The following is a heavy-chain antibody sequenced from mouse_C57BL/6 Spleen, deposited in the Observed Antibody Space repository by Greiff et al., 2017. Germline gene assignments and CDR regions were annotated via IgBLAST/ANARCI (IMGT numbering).Heavy chain of an antibody. CDR2: IDPSDSYT. J-gene: IGHJ2*01. CDR1: GYTFTSYW. V-gene: IGHV1-59*01. D-gene: IGHD2-3*01. Sequence: QVQLQQPGAELVRPGTSVKLSCKASGYTFTSYWMHWVKQRPGQGLEWIGVIDPSDSYTKYNQKFKGNATLTVDTSSSTAYMQLSSLTSEDSAVYYCARGYYVGFDYWGQGTTLTVSS. CDR3: ARGYYVGFDY.